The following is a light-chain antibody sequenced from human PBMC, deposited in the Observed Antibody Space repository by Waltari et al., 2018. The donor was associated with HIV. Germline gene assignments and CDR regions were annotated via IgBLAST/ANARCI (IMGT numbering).Light chain of an antibody. CDR3: AAWDDNLSGPD. V-gene: IGLV1-47*01. Sequence: QSALTQPPPASGTPGQRVTLPRSGSRPNIASNFLYWYQQLTGTAPKLLIYRNNQRPSGVPDRFSGSKSGTSASLAISGRRSEDEADYYCAAWDDNLSGPDFGTGTTVTVL. CDR1: RPNIASNF. J-gene: IGLJ1*01. CDR2: RNN.